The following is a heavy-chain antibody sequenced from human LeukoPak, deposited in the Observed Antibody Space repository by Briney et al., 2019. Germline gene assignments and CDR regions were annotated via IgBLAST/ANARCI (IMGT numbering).Heavy chain of an antibody. CDR1: GGTFSSYA. V-gene: IGHV1-69*04. D-gene: IGHD3-16*02. J-gene: IGHJ4*02. CDR2: IIPILGIA. Sequence: SVKFSCKASGGTFSSYAISWVRQAPGQELEWMGRIIPILGIANYAQKFQGRVTMTRDTSTSTVYMELSSLRSEDTAVYYCARGPRSYFDYWGQGTLVTVSS. CDR3: ARGPRSYFDY.